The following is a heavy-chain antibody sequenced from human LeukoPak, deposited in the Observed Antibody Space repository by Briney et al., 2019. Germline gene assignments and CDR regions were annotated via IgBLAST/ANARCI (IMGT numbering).Heavy chain of an antibody. CDR2: INPSGGST. CDR1: GYTFTSYY. D-gene: IGHD3-10*01. V-gene: IGHV1-46*01. J-gene: IGHJ6*02. Sequence: GASVKVSCKASGYTFTSYYMHWVRQAPGQGLEWMGIINPSGGSTSYAQKFQGRVTMTRDPSTSTVYMELSSLRSEDTAVYYCARGSGKVSLWFHGMDVWGQGTTVTVSS. CDR3: ARGSGKVSLWFHGMDV.